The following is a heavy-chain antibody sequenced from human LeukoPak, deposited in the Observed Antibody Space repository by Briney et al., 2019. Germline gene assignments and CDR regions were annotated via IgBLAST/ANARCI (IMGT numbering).Heavy chain of an antibody. CDR1: GFSLSRYG. V-gene: IGHV3-33*01. D-gene: IGHD6-13*01. CDR2: TWYDESKE. Sequence: GGSLRLSCVASGFSLSRYGMQWVRQAPGKGLEWVALTWYDESKEYYADSVKGRFTISRDNSKNTLYLQMNSLRAEDTAVYYCARDSGGYSSPPFGAYWGQGTLVTVSS. J-gene: IGHJ4*02. CDR3: ARDSGGYSSPPFGAY.